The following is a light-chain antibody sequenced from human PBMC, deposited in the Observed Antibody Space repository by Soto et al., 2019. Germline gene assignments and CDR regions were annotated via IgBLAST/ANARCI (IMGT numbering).Light chain of an antibody. V-gene: IGKV4-1*01. CDR2: WAS. CDR1: QSVLYSSNNKKY. CDR3: QQYDSTPLT. J-gene: IGKJ4*01. Sequence: DIVRTQSPDSLAVSLGERATINCKSSQSVLYSSNNKKYLAWYQQKPGQAPKLLIYWASTRESGVPDRFSGSGSGTDFTLTISSLQAEDVAVYYCQQYDSTPLTFGGGTKVEIK.